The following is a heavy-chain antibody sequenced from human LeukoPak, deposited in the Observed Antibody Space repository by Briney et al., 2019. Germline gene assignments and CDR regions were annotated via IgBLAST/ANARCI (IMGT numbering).Heavy chain of an antibody. V-gene: IGHV1-69*01. D-gene: IGHD2-2*01. CDR2: VIPVFHRT. Sequence: GSSVKVSCKASGGTFSYFAISWVRQAPGQGLEWMGGVIPVFHRTNYAQKFQGRVTFTADDSTSTAYMEPNSLRSEDTAVYFCVLQTDKYCRSSSCYVSAFDIWGQGTMVTVSS. J-gene: IGHJ3*02. CDR1: GGTFSYFA. CDR3: VLQTDKYCRSSSCYVSAFDI.